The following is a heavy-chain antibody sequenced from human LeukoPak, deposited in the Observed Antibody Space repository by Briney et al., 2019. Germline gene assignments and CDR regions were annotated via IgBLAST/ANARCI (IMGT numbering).Heavy chain of an antibody. CDR2: IYTSGST. D-gene: IGHD3-16*01. CDR3: AREGGAYYYYYMDV. J-gene: IGHJ6*03. Sequence: SETLSLTCTVSGGSISSSSYYWGWIRQPPGKGLEGIGRIYTSGSTNYNPSLKSRVTISVDTSKNQFSLKLSSVTAADTAVYYCAREGGAYYYYYMDVWGKGTTVTVSS. V-gene: IGHV4-61*02. CDR1: GGSISSSSYY.